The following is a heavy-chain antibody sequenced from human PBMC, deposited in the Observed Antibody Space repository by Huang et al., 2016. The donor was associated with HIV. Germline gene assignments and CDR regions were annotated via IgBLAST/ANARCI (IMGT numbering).Heavy chain of an antibody. CDR3: AKVRGSGSFYNDN. Sequence: EVQLLESGGGLVQPGGCLRLFCAASGFTFNSYAMGWLRQAPGKGLKWVVVIVGTGNTPYYADSVKGRFTISRDHARNTLYLQLNSLGPDDTAIYYCAKVRGSGSFYNDNWGQGTLVTVSS. CDR1: GFTFNSYA. CDR2: IVGTGNTP. V-gene: IGHV3-23*01. J-gene: IGHJ4*02. D-gene: IGHD3-10*01.